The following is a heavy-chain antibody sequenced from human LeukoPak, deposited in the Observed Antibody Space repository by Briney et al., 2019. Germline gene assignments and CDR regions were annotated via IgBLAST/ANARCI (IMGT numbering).Heavy chain of an antibody. J-gene: IGHJ4*02. CDR2: IYYSGYT. V-gene: IGHV4-39*01. CDR3: ARTAGVLRYFDWLTY. D-gene: IGHD3-9*01. CDR1: GGSIRSSTYY. Sequence: SETLSLTCTVSGGSIRSSTYYWAWVRQPPGKGLEWIGSIYYSGYTHQNPSLKSPVTISVDTSKNQFSLKLDSVTAADTAVYYCARTAGVLRYFDWLTYWGQGILVTVSS.